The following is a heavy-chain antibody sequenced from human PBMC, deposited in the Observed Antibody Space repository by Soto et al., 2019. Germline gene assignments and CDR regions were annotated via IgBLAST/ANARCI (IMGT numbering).Heavy chain of an antibody. V-gene: IGHV3-33*01. D-gene: IGHD2-21*02. Sequence: QVQLVESGGGVVQPGRSLRLSCAASGFIFSSYGMHWVRQAPGKGLEWVAVIWYDGSEKYYADSVQGRFTISRDNSKNTLYLHMVSLRVEDTAVYYCTRAPVTAAGRCDFYYYGLDVWGQGTTVTVSS. J-gene: IGHJ6*02. CDR2: IWYDGSEK. CDR3: TRAPVTAAGRCDFYYYGLDV. CDR1: GFIFSSYG.